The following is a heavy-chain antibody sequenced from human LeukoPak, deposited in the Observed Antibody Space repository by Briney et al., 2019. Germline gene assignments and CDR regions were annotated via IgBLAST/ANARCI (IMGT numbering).Heavy chain of an antibody. CDR3: AKDHSSGWYLFDY. Sequence: GGSLRLSCAASGFTFSTYWMYWVRQAPGKGLVWVSRINSDGSTTNYADSEKGRFTISRDNSKNTLYLQMNSLRAEDTAVYYCAKDHSSGWYLFDYWGQGTLVTVSS. CDR2: INSDGSTT. J-gene: IGHJ4*02. D-gene: IGHD6-19*01. V-gene: IGHV3-74*01. CDR1: GFTFSTYW.